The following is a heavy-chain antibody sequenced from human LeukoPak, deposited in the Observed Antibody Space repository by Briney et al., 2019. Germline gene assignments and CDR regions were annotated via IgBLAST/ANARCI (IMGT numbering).Heavy chain of an antibody. J-gene: IGHJ4*02. D-gene: IGHD4-17*01. CDR1: GFTFDDYG. V-gene: IGHV3-20*04. CDR3: ARTTVTTYEFDY. Sequence: GGSLRLSCAASGFTFDDYGMSWVRQAPGKGLEWVPGINWNGGSTGYADSVKGRFTISRDNAKNSLYLQMNSLRAEDTALYYCARTTVTTYEFDYWGQGTLVTVSS. CDR2: INWNGGST.